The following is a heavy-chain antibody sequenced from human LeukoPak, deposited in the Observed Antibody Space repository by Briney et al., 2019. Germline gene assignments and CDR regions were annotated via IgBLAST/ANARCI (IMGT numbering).Heavy chain of an antibody. D-gene: IGHD2-15*01. Sequence: SETLSLTCTVSGGSISSYYWSWIRQPAGKGLEWIGRIYTSGSTNYNPSLKSRVTISVDTSKNQFSLKLSSVTAADTAVYYCASSMVVRHYYYYYMDVWGKGTTVTVSS. CDR2: IYTSGST. CDR3: ASSMVVRHYYYYYMDV. CDR1: GGSISSYY. V-gene: IGHV4-4*07. J-gene: IGHJ6*03.